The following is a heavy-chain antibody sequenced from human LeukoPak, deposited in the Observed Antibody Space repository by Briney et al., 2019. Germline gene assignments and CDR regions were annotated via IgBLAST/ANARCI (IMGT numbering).Heavy chain of an antibody. J-gene: IGHJ4*02. CDR2: INHSGST. Sequence: SETLSLNCAVYGGSFSGYYWSWIRQPPGKGLEWIGEINHSGSTNYNPSLKSRVTISVDTSKNQFSLKLSSVTAADTAVYYCARGIVVVPAAMGYFDYWGQGTLVTVSS. CDR1: GGSFSGYY. D-gene: IGHD2-2*01. CDR3: ARGIVVVPAAMGYFDY. V-gene: IGHV4-34*01.